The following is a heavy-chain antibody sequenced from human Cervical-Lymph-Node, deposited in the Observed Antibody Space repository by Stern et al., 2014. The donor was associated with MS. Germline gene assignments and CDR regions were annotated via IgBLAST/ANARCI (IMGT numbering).Heavy chain of an antibody. Sequence: QVQLVQSGAEVKKPGASVKVSCKASGYTFTSYGISWVRQAPGQGLEWMGWISPYNGNTNYAPKLQGRVTFTTDPYPSTAYMELRSLRSDDTAVYYCATTGSSSSGWFDPWGQGTLVAVSS. CDR1: GYTFTSYG. J-gene: IGHJ5*02. CDR3: ATTGSSSSGWFDP. D-gene: IGHD6-6*01. V-gene: IGHV1-18*01. CDR2: ISPYNGNT.